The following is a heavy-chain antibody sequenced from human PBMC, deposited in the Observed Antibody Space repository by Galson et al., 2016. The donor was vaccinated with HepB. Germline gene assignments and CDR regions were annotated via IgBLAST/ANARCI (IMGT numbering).Heavy chain of an antibody. Sequence: SETLSLTCAVYGGSFRGFYWSWIRQPPGKGLEWIGEINHSGSTNYNPSLKSRVTISLDTSKKQFSLKLSSVTAADTAVYYCARGTLWGNSREALAYWGQGALVTVSS. CDR1: GGSFRGFY. V-gene: IGHV4-34*01. CDR2: INHSGST. J-gene: IGHJ4*02. D-gene: IGHD3-16*02. CDR3: ARGTLWGNSREALAY.